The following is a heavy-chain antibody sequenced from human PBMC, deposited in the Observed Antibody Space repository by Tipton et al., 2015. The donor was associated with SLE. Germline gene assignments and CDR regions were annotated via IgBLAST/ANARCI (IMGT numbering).Heavy chain of an antibody. D-gene: IGHD3-9*01. CDR3: AREMVYDILTGYSGDAFDI. J-gene: IGHJ3*02. V-gene: IGHV1-18*01. CDR2: ISAYNGNT. Sequence: QSGAEVKKPGASVKVSRKASGYTFTSYAMNWVRQAPGQGLEWMGWISAYNGNTNYAQKLQGRVTMTTDTSTSTAYMELRSLRSDDTAVYYCAREMVYDILTGYSGDAFDIWGQGTMVTVSS. CDR1: GYTFTSYA.